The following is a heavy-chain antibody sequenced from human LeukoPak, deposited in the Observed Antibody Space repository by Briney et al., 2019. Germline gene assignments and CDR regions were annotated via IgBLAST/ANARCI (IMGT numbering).Heavy chain of an antibody. CDR2: ISAGAGYI. V-gene: IGHV3-23*01. J-gene: IGHJ4*02. D-gene: IGHD5-24*01. Sequence: GGSLRLSCAASGFTFNSYAMTWVRQAPGKGLEWVSAISAGAGYIYYADSVKGRFTSSRDNSMSTLYLQMSNLRAEDTAVYFCAKNRATGLAFYDYWGQGTQVTVSS. CDR1: GFTFNSYA. CDR3: AKNRATGLAFYDY.